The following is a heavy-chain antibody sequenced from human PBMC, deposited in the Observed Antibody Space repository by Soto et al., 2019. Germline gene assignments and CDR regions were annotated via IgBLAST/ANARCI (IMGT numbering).Heavy chain of an antibody. V-gene: IGHV2-5*02. D-gene: IGHD3-10*01. J-gene: IGHJ4*02. CDR3: AHHYYYGSGSYYSRPTAFDY. Sequence: QITLKESGPTLVKPTQTLTLTCTFSGFSLSTSGVGVGWIRQPPGKALEWLALIYWDDDKRYSPSLKSRLTITKGTSKNQVVLTLTDMDPVDTATYYCAHHYYYGSGSYYSRPTAFDYWGQGTLVTVSS. CDR2: IYWDDDK. CDR1: GFSLSTSGVG.